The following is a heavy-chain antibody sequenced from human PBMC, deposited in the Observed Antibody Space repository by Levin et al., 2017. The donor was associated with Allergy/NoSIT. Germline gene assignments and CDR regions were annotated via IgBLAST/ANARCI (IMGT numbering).Heavy chain of an antibody. J-gene: IGHJ4*02. CDR1: GFTISTNY. V-gene: IGHV3-53*01. CDR3: ARGGDYSKLWFGEQKH. D-gene: IGHD3-10*01. Sequence: PGESLKISCAASGFTISTNYMSWVRQAPGKGLEWVSVIYSGGSTDYADSVKGRFTISRDNSKNTLNLQMNSLRAEDTAVYYCARGGDYSKLWFGEQKHWGQGTLVTVSS. CDR2: IYSGGST.